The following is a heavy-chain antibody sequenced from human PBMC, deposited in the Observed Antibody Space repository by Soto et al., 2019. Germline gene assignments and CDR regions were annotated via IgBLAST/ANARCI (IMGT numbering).Heavy chain of an antibody. CDR1: GFTFSSYG. D-gene: IGHD6-13*01. CDR3: ARARAARQASSSWYNFDY. J-gene: IGHJ4*02. CDR2: IWYDGSNK. Sequence: GGSLRLSCAASGFTFSSYGMHWVCQAPGKGLEWVAVIWYDGSNKYYADSVKGRFTISRDNSKNTLYLQMNSLRAEDTAVYYCARARAARQASSSWYNFDYWGQGTLVTVSS. V-gene: IGHV3-33*01.